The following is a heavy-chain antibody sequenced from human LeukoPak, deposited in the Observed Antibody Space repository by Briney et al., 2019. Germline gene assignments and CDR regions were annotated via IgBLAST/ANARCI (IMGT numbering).Heavy chain of an antibody. Sequence: GGSLRLSCAASGFTFDDYGMGWVRQAPGKGLEWVSGINWNGGSTGYADSVKGRFTISRDNAKNSLYLQMNSLRAEDTALYYCAREGVPSSSSDSYYMDVWGKGTTVTVSS. CDR1: GFTFDDYG. CDR3: AREGVPSSSSDSYYMDV. CDR2: INWNGGST. V-gene: IGHV3-20*04. J-gene: IGHJ6*03. D-gene: IGHD6-6*01.